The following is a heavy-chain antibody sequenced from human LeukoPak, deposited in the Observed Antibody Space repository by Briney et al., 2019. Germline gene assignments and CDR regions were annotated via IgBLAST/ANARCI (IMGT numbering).Heavy chain of an antibody. V-gene: IGHV3-48*01. D-gene: IGHD5-24*01. J-gene: IGHJ6*02. CDR2: ISSSSSTI. CDR3: ARDDPLGFDGPNHHYYYYGMDV. Sequence: TGGSLRLSCAASGFTFSSYSMNWVRQAPGKGLEWVSYISSSSSTIYYADSVKGRFTISRDNAKNSLYLQMNSLRAEDTAVYYCARDDPLGFDGPNHHYYYYGMDVWGQGTTVTVSS. CDR1: GFTFSSYS.